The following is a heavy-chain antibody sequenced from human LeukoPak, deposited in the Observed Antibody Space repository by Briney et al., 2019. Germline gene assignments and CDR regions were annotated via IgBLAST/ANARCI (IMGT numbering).Heavy chain of an antibody. J-gene: IGHJ6*02. CDR2: ISYDGSNK. V-gene: IGHV3-30*03. CDR3: ARDPLGGARYYYYYGMDV. D-gene: IGHD3-16*01. CDR1: GFTFSSYG. Sequence: GGSLRLSCAASGFTFSSYGMHWVRQAPGKGLEWVAVISYDGSNKYYADSVKGRFTISRDNSKDTLYLQMNSLRAEDTAVYYCARDPLGGARYYYYYGMDVWGQGTTVTVSS.